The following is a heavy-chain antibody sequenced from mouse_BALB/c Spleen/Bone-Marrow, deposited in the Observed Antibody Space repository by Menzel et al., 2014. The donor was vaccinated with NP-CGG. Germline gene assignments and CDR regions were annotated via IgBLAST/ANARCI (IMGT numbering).Heavy chain of an antibody. V-gene: IGHV1-9*01. Sequence: QVQLKESGTELMKPGASVKISCKAAGYTFSSYWIEWVNQRPGHGLEWIGEILPGSGSTNYNEKFKGKATFTADTSSNTAYMQLSSLTSEDSVVYYCARRGHGFAWFAYWGQGTLVTVSA. CDR2: ILPGSGST. D-gene: IGHD1-2*01. CDR3: ARRGHGFAWFAY. CDR1: GYTFSSYW. J-gene: IGHJ3*01.